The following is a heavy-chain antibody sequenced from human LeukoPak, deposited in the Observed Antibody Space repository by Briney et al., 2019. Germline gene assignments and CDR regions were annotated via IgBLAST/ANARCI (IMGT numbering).Heavy chain of an antibody. CDR3: ARYLTYYYDSSGYYHYYYYYMDV. CDR2: IKQDGSEK. CDR1: GFSFTTYW. D-gene: IGHD3-22*01. J-gene: IGHJ6*03. V-gene: IGHV3-7*01. Sequence: PGGSLRLSCAASGFSFTTYWMSWVRQAPGKGLEWVANIKQDGSEKYYVDSVKGRFTISRDNAKNSLYLQMNSLRAGDTAVYYCARYLTYYYDSSGYYHYYYYYMDVWGKGTTVTVSS.